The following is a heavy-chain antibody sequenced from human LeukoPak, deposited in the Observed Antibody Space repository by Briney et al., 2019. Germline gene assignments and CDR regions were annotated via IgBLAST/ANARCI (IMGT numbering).Heavy chain of an antibody. CDR1: GFTFSSYG. CDR3: ARGDREMAAAGPYYFDY. Sequence: PGGSLRLSCAASGFTFSSYGMHWVRQAPGKGLEWVAVIWYDGSNKYYADSVKGRFTISRDNSKNTLYLQMNSLRAEDTAVYYCARGDREMAAAGPYYFDYWGQGTLVTVSS. CDR2: IWYDGSNK. D-gene: IGHD6-13*01. V-gene: IGHV3-33*01. J-gene: IGHJ4*02.